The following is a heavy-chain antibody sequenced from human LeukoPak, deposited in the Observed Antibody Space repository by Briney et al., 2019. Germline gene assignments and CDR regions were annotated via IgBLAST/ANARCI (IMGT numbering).Heavy chain of an antibody. CDR3: ARGSGWLYYFDY. D-gene: IGHD6-19*01. V-gene: IGHV4-34*01. CDR2: INHSGST. CDR1: GGSFSGYY. Sequence: PSETLSLTCAVYGGSFSGYYWSWIRQPPGKGLEWIGEINHSGSTNYNPSLKSRVTISVDTSKNQFSLKLSSVTAADTAVYYCARGSGWLYYFDYWGQGTLVTVSS. J-gene: IGHJ4*02.